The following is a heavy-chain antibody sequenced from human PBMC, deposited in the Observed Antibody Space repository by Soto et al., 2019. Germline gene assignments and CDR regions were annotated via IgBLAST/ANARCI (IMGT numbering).Heavy chain of an antibody. J-gene: IGHJ1*01. D-gene: IGHD5-18*01. CDR3: ASRVTAMAAYFQH. Sequence: SVKVSCKASGGTFSSYAISWVRQAPGQGLEWMGGIIPIFGTANYAQKFQGRVTITADESTSTAYMELSSLRSEDTAAYYCASRVTAMAAYFQHWGQGTLVTVSS. CDR1: GGTFSSYA. V-gene: IGHV1-69*13. CDR2: IIPIFGTA.